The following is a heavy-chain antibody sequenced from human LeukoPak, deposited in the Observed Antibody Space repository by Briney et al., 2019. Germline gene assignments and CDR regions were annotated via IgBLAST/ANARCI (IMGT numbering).Heavy chain of an antibody. V-gene: IGHV3-64*01. Sequence: PGGSLRLSCAASGFTFSSYAMRWVRQAPGKGLEYVSAISSNGGSTYYANSVKGRFTISRDNSKNTLYLQMGSLRAEDMAVYYCARPIFAVPAAIPHDAFDIWGQGTIVTVSS. CDR1: GFTFSSYA. CDR3: ARPIFAVPAAIPHDAFDI. J-gene: IGHJ3*02. CDR2: ISSNGGST. D-gene: IGHD2-2*02.